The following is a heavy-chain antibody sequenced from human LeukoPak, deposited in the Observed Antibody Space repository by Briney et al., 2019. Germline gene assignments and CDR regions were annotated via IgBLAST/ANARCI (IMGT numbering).Heavy chain of an antibody. CDR3: AKGSRRLMTTGINNWFDP. J-gene: IGHJ5*02. V-gene: IGHV3-64*04. CDR1: GFTFSSYA. D-gene: IGHD4-11*01. Sequence: GGSLRLSCSASGFTFSSYAMHWVRQAPGKGLEYVSAISSNGGSTYYADSVKGRFTISRDNSKNTLYLQMNSLRAEDTAVYYCAKGSRRLMTTGINNWFDPWGQGTLVTVSS. CDR2: ISSNGGST.